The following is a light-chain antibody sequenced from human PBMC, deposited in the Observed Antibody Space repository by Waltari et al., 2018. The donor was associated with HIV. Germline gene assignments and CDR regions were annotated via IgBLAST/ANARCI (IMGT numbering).Light chain of an antibody. Sequence: EIVLTQSPGTLSLSPGERATLSCRASQSVSSSYLAWYQQKLGQAPRLLIDAASSRATGIPDRFSGSGSGTDFTLTISRLEPEDFAVYYCQQYGSSPYTFGQGTKLEIK. CDR2: AAS. CDR3: QQYGSSPYT. CDR1: QSVSSSY. V-gene: IGKV3-20*01. J-gene: IGKJ2*01.